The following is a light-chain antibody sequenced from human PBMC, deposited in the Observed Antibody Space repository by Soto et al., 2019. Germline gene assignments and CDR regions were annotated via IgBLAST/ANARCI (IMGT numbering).Light chain of an antibody. CDR3: QVWDSSSDHYV. CDR1: NIGTKR. CDR2: DDS. V-gene: IGLV3-21*02. Sequence: SYELSQPPSVSVAPGQTARITCWGNNIGTKRVHWYQQKPGQAPVMLVYDDSGRPSGIPARFSGSNSGNTATLTISRVEAEDEADYYCQVWDSSSDHYVFGTGTKVTVL. J-gene: IGLJ1*01.